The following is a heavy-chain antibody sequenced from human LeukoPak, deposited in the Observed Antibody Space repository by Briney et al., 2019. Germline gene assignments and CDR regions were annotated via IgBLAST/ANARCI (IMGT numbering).Heavy chain of an antibody. Sequence: GASVKVSCKASGYTFIGYYVHWVRQAPGQGFEWMGWINPNSGGTNYAQKFQGRVTLTRDTSISTAYMELSRLSSDDTAVYYCAREHTIFGARWGQGTLVTVSS. J-gene: IGHJ4*02. V-gene: IGHV1-2*02. D-gene: IGHD3-3*01. CDR3: AREHTIFGAR. CDR2: INPNSGGT. CDR1: GYTFIGYY.